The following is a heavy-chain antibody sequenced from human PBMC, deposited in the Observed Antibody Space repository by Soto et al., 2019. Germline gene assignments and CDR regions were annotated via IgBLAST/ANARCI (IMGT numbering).Heavy chain of an antibody. Sequence: ASVKVSCKASGGTFSSYTISWVRQAPGQGLEWMGRIIPILGIANYAQKFQGRVTITADKSTSTAYMELSSLRSEDTAVYYCARTGRVTMVREAENYYYYMDVWGKGTTVTVSS. CDR2: IIPILGIA. CDR1: GGTFSSYT. J-gene: IGHJ6*03. D-gene: IGHD3-10*01. V-gene: IGHV1-69*02. CDR3: ARTGRVTMVREAENYYYYMDV.